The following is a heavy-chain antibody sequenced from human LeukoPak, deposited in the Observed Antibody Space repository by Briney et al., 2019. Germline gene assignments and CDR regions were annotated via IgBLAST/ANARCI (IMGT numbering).Heavy chain of an antibody. CDR2: ISSSGSTT. V-gene: IGHV3-11*04. J-gene: IGHJ6*03. D-gene: IGHD2-15*01. CDR1: GFTFSDYY. Sequence: GGSLRLSCSASGFTFSDYYMSWIRQAPGKGLEWVSIISSSGSTTFYADSVKGRFTISRDNAQNSLYLQMNSLRVDDTTIYYCARAGGPPHYYYYYMDVWGNGTTVTVSS. CDR3: ARAGGPPHYYYYYMDV.